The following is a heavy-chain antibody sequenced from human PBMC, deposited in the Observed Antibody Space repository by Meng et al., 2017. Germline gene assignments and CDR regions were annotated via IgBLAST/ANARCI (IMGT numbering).Heavy chain of an antibody. D-gene: IGHD3-10*02. CDR2: TYYRSKWYN. J-gene: IGHJ4*02. CDR3: ASGWSMFQT. CDR1: GDTVSSDSAA. Sequence: QLQQSGPGLLKPSQTFPPPAAISGDTVSSDSAAWNWIRQSPSRGLEWLGRTYYRSKWYNDFAVSVKSRIIINPDTSKNHFSLQLNSVTPEDTAVYYCASGWSMFQTWGQGTLVTVSS. V-gene: IGHV6-1*01.